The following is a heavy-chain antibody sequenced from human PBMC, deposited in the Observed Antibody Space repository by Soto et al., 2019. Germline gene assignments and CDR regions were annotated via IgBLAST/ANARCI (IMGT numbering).Heavy chain of an antibody. J-gene: IGHJ4*02. D-gene: IGHD6-13*01. Sequence: SETLSLTCTVSGGSISSSSYYWGWIRQPPGKGLEWIGSIYYSGSTYYNPSLKSRVTISVDTSKNQFSLKLSSVTAADTALYYCARHGAARQLDFDYWGQGTLVTVSS. V-gene: IGHV4-39*01. CDR1: GGSISSSSYY. CDR3: ARHGAARQLDFDY. CDR2: IYYSGST.